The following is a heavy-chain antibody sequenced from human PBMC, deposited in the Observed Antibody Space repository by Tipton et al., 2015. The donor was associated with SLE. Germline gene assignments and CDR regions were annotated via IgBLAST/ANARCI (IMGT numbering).Heavy chain of an antibody. J-gene: IGHJ3*02. V-gene: IGHV4-34*01. D-gene: IGHD3-3*01. CDR3: ARGHFDFWSSLNAFDI. CDR2: INHSGST. Sequence: TLSLTCAVHGGSFSGYYWSWIRQPPGKGLEWIGEINHSGSTNYNPSLKSRVAISVDTSKNQFSLKLSFVTAADTAVYFCARGHFDFWSSLNAFDIWGQGTMVTVSS. CDR1: GGSFSGYY.